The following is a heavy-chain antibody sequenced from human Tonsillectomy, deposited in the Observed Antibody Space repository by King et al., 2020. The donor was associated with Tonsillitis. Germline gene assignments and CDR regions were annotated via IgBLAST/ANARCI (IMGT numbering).Heavy chain of an antibody. CDR1: GGSFSGYY. D-gene: IGHD3-10*01. Sequence: VQLQKWGAGLLKPSEPLSLTCAVYGGSFSGYYWSWIRQPPGKGLEWIGEINHSGSTNYNPSLKSRVTISVDTSKNQFSLKLSSVTAADTAVYYCARAGSGSYRFGWFDPWGQGTLVTVSS. V-gene: IGHV4-34*01. CDR2: INHSGST. J-gene: IGHJ5*02. CDR3: ARAGSGSYRFGWFDP.